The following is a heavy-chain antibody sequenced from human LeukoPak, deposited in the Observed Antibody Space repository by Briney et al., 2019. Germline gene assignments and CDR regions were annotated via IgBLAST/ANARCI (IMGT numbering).Heavy chain of an antibody. Sequence: PSETLSLTCTVSGGSISSSSYYWGWIRQPPGKGLEWIGGIYYSGSTYYNPSLKSRVTISVDTSKDQFSLKLSSVTAADTAVYYCARQVGSSWYESAYYFDHWGQGTLVTVSS. CDR2: IYYSGST. CDR3: ARQVGSSWYESAYYFDH. V-gene: IGHV4-39*01. D-gene: IGHD6-13*01. J-gene: IGHJ4*02. CDR1: GGSISSSSYY.